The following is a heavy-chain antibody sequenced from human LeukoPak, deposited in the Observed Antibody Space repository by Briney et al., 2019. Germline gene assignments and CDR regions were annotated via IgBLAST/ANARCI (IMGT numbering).Heavy chain of an antibody. J-gene: IGHJ4*02. Sequence: GGSLRLSCAVSGFPFTDSSMTWVRQAPGKGLEWVSSITTSGSYIYYADSVKVRFTISRDNAKNSLYLQMTSLRAEDTAVYYCARHRTASDYWGQGTLVTVSS. V-gene: IGHV3-21*01. CDR1: GFPFTDSS. CDR3: ARHRTASDY. D-gene: IGHD3-16*02. CDR2: ITTSGSYI.